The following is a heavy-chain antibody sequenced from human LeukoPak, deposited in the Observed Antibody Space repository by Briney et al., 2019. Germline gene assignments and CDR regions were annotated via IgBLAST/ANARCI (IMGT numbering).Heavy chain of an antibody. D-gene: IGHD2-21*02. Sequence: GESLQISCKGSGSRFTSYWIGWVRQLPGKGLEWMGIIYPGDSDTRYSPSFQGQVTISADKSISTAYLQWSSLKASDTAMYYCARQAYCGADCFSPYKFDYWGQGTLVTVSS. CDR2: IYPGDSDT. CDR1: GSRFTSYW. J-gene: IGHJ4*02. V-gene: IGHV5-51*01. CDR3: ARQAYCGADCFSPYKFDY.